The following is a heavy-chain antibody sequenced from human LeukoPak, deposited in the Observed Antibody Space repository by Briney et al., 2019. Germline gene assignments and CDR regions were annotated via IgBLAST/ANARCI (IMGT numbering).Heavy chain of an antibody. CDR3: ARGLYDIVVVVAATGASFDY. CDR2: IYYSGST. D-gene: IGHD2-15*01. Sequence: SQTLSLTCTVSGGSVSSGDYYWSWIRQPPGKGLEWIGSIYYSGSTYYNPSLKSRVTISVDTSKNQFSLKLRSVTAADTAVYYCARGLYDIVVVVAATGASFDYWGQGTLVTVSS. J-gene: IGHJ4*02. CDR1: GGSVSSGDYY. V-gene: IGHV4-39*01.